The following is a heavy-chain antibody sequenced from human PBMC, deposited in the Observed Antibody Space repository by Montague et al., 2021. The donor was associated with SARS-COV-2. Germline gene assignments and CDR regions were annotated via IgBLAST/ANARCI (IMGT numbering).Heavy chain of an antibody. CDR3: ARASSPGGDAFDM. CDR1: GFTFSNSG. CDR2: IWYDGSNE. D-gene: IGHD3-16*02. V-gene: IGHV3-33*01. J-gene: IGHJ3*02. Sequence: SLRLSCSASGFTFSNSGMHWVRQAPGKGLEWVASIWYDGSNEHYXDSVKGRFTVSRDNSRNTLYLQTNNVRAEDTALFYCARASSPGGDAFDMWGQGTMVTVSP.